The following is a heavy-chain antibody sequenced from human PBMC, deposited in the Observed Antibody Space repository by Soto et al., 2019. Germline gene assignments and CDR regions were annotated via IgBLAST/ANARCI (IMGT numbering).Heavy chain of an antibody. CDR2: IYYSGST. CDR1: GGSISSGGYY. J-gene: IGHJ3*02. Sequence: SETLSLTCTVSGGSISSGGYYWSWIRQHPGKGLEWIGYIYYSGSTYYNPSLKSRVTISVDTSKNQFSLKLSSVTAADTAVYYCASMIVGATRAGAFDIWGQGTMVTVSS. D-gene: IGHD1-26*01. CDR3: ASMIVGATRAGAFDI. V-gene: IGHV4-31*03.